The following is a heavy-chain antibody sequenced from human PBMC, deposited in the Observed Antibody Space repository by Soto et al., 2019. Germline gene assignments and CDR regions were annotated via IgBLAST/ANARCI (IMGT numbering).Heavy chain of an antibody. CDR1: GFTFSSYA. CDR2: RSYDGSNK. V-gene: IGHV3-30-3*01. Sequence: QVQLVESGGGVVQPGRSLRLSCAAYGFTFSSYAMHWVRQAPGKGLEWVAVRSYDGSNKYYADSVKGRFTNSRDNSKNALYLQINSLRAEDTAVYYCARVRVAGTRSYWYFDLCGRGTLNTVSS. CDR3: ARVRVAGTRSYWYFDL. D-gene: IGHD6-19*01. J-gene: IGHJ2*01.